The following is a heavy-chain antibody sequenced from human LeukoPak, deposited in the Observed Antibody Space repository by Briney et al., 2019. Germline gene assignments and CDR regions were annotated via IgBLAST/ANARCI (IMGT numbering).Heavy chain of an antibody. CDR2: IYYSGST. Sequence: PSETLSLTCTVSGGSISGYYWSWIRQPPGKGLEWIGYIYYSGSTNYNPSLESRVTISVDTSNNQFSLKLSSVTAADTAVYYCARDLTSSSWPLMDVWGQGTTVTVSS. V-gene: IGHV4-59*08. CDR3: ARDLTSSSWPLMDV. J-gene: IGHJ6*02. CDR1: GGSISGYY. D-gene: IGHD6-13*01.